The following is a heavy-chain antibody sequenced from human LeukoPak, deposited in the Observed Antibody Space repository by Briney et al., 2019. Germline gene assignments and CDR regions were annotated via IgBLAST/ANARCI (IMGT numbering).Heavy chain of an antibody. CDR2: ICYSGST. D-gene: IGHD3-22*01. V-gene: IGHV4-59*01. Sequence: PSETLSLTCTVSGGSISSYYWSWIRQPPGKGLEWIGYICYSGSTNYNPSLKSRVTISVETSKNQFSLKLSSVTAADTAVYYCARVTGYMIEDYFDYWGQGTLVTVSS. J-gene: IGHJ4*02. CDR3: ARVTGYMIEDYFDY. CDR1: GGSISSYY.